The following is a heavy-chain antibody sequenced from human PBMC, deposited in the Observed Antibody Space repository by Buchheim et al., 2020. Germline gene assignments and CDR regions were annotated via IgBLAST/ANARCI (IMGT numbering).Heavy chain of an antibody. CDR2: ISGSGGST. CDR3: AKDPAVREVVPAATPWFDP. V-gene: IGHV3-23*04. J-gene: IGHJ5*02. CDR1: GFTFSSYA. Sequence: EVQLVESGGGLVQPGGSLRLSCAASGFTFSSYAMSWVRQAPGKGLEWVSAISGSGGSTYYADSVKGRFTISRENSKNTLYLKMNSLRAEDTAVYYCAKDPAVREVVPAATPWFDPWGQGTL. D-gene: IGHD2-2*01.